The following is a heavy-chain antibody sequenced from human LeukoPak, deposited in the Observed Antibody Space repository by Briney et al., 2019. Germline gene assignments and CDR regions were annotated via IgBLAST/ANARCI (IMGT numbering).Heavy chain of an antibody. Sequence: GGSLRLSCAASEFTFGAFWMSWVRQAPGKGLEWVATINPDGSVKYYVDSVKGRFTISRDDAKSSLYLQMNSLRAEDTAVYYCARGVSSNWDYLYFDYWGQGALVTVSS. CDR3: ARGVSSNWDYLYFDY. CDR1: EFTFGAFW. J-gene: IGHJ4*02. V-gene: IGHV3-7*01. CDR2: INPDGSVK. D-gene: IGHD1-7*01.